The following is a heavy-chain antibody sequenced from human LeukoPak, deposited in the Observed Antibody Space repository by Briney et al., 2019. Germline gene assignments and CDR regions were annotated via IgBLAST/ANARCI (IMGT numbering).Heavy chain of an antibody. J-gene: IGHJ4*02. CDR1: GFIFSDYS. CDR3: ARDRGGYNDY. Sequence: GGSLRLSCAASGFIFSDYSLSWVRQAPGKGLAWVSSVSSTTGRIYYADSMKGRFTMSRDNAKSSLFLQMNNLRADDTAVYYCARDRGGYNDYWGQGTLVTVSS. D-gene: IGHD1-1*01. CDR2: VSSTTGRI. V-gene: IGHV3-21*03.